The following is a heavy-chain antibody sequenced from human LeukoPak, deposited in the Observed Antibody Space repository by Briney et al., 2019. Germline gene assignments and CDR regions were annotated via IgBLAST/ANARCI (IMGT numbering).Heavy chain of an antibody. Sequence: ASVKVPCKVSGYTLTELSMHWVRQAPGKGLEWMGGFDPEDGETIYAQKFQGRVTMTEDTSTDTAYMELSSLRSEDTAVYYCATVYSRSGGFDPWGQGTLVTVSS. J-gene: IGHJ5*02. CDR1: GYTLTELS. CDR2: FDPEDGET. CDR3: ATVYSRSGGFDP. V-gene: IGHV1-24*01. D-gene: IGHD1-26*01.